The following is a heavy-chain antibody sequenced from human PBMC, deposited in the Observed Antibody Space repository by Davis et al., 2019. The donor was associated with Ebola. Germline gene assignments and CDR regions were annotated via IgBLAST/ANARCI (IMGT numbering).Heavy chain of an antibody. CDR2: ISTYGTTI. D-gene: IGHD1-1*01. J-gene: IGHJ6*04. V-gene: IGHV3-11*01. Sequence: GESLKISCAASGFTFSDYYMSWIRQAPGKGLEWLSYISTYGTTIYYGDSVKGRFTISRDNAKNSLYLQMHSLRPEDTAVYYCARGERRYYDYNGMDVWGKGTTVTVSS. CDR3: ARGERRYYDYNGMDV. CDR1: GFTFSDYY.